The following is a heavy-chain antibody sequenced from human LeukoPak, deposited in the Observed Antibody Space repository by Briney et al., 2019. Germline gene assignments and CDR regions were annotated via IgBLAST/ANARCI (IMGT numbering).Heavy chain of an antibody. V-gene: IGHV3-15*01. D-gene: IGHD4-17*01. CDR3: ATDLRTVTTFGHYYHGMDD. CDR1: GFAFSDAW. J-gene: IGHJ6*02. Sequence: TGGSLRLSCAAPGFAFSDAWMNWVRQAPGKGLYWVGRIKSKTDGATTDYGTTVKGRFTISRDDSNNTFYLQMRSLKTEDTGVYYCATDLRTVTTFGHYYHGMDDWGQGTTVTVSS. CDR2: IKSKTDGATT.